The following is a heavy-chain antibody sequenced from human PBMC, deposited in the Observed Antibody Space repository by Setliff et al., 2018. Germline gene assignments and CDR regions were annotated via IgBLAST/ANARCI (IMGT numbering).Heavy chain of an antibody. CDR3: AISTLSICSGGTCPNAFDV. CDR1: AYIFNSYG. D-gene: IGHD2-15*01. Sequence: ASVKVSCKSSAYIFNSYGISWVQQAPGQGLEWMGWISSYNDITNYAQRFQGRVTMTTDTSTSAAYMELRSLRSDDTAVYYCAISTLSICSGGTCPNAFDVWGQGTVVTVSS. V-gene: IGHV1-18*01. J-gene: IGHJ3*01. CDR2: ISSYNDIT.